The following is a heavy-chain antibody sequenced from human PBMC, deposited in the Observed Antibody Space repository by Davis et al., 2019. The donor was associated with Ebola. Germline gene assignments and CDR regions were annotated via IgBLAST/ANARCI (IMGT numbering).Heavy chain of an antibody. V-gene: IGHV1-3*01. D-gene: IGHD2-2*01. Sequence: ASVKVSCKASGYTFTSYAMHWVRQAPGQRLEWMGWINAGNGNTKYSQKFQGRVTITRDTSASTAYMELSSLRSEDTAVYYCARSGFYCSSTSCSPWYMDVWGKGTTVTVSS. CDR1: GYTFTSYA. J-gene: IGHJ6*03. CDR3: ARSGFYCSSTSCSPWYMDV. CDR2: INAGNGNT.